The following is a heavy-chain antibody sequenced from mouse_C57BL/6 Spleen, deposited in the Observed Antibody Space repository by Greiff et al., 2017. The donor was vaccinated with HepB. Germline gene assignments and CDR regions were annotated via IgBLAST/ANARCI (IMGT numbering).Heavy chain of an antibody. CDR2: ICGGGST. D-gene: IGHD3-1*01. J-gene: IGHJ3*01. Sequence: VQLQESGPGLVAPSQCLSITCTVSGFSFTSYGVGWVRQPPGKGLEWMGVICGGGSTNYNSALMSRLSISKDNSKSQVFLKMNSLQTDDTAMYYCAKRGLDGFAYWGQGTLVTVSA. CDR3: AKRGLDGFAY. V-gene: IGHV2-9*01. CDR1: GFSFTSYG.